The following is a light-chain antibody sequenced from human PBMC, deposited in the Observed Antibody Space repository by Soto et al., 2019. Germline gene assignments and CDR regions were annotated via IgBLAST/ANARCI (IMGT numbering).Light chain of an antibody. V-gene: IGLV2-14*01. CDR1: SSDVGGHNY. CDR3: SSLTSSGTYLV. J-gene: IGLJ2*01. Sequence: QSALTQPASMSGSPGQSITISCTGTSSDVGGHNYVSWYQQHPGKAPKLIISEVTYRPSGVPNRFSGSKSGNTASLTISGLQTEDEADYYCSSLTSSGTYLVFGGGTKVTVL. CDR2: EVT.